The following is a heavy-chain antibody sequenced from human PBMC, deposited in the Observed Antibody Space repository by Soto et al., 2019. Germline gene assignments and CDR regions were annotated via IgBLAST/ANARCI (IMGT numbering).Heavy chain of an antibody. CDR3: ARQALWFVLKSNYYYYGMDV. V-gene: IGHV4-39*01. D-gene: IGHD3-10*01. Sequence: QLQLQESGPGLVKPSETLSLTCTVSGGSISSSSYYWGWIRQPPGKGLEWIGSIYYSGSTYYNPSLKSRVTISVDTSKNQFSLKLSSVTAADTAVYYCARQALWFVLKSNYYYYGMDVW. J-gene: IGHJ6*01. CDR1: GGSISSSSYY. CDR2: IYYSGST.